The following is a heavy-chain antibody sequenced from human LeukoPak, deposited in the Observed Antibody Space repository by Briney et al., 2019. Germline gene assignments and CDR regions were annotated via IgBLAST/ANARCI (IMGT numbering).Heavy chain of an antibody. D-gene: IGHD1-26*01. CDR3: VAGGLVGATEFAY. CDR1: GFTFSDHY. CDR2: SRNKANSYTT. V-gene: IGHV3-72*01. Sequence: PGGSLRLSWAVSGFTFSDHYMDWVRQAPGKGLEWIGRSRNKANSYTTEYAASVKGRFTISRDDSKNALHLQMNSLKIEDTAVYYCVAGGLVGATEFAYWGQGTLVTVSS. J-gene: IGHJ4*02.